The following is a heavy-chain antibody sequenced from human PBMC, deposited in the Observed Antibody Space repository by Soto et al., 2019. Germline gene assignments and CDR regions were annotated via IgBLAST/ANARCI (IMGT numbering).Heavy chain of an antibody. CDR2: VNDSGNS. D-gene: IGHD5-12*01. Sequence: QVQLHQWGAGQLRASETLSLTCGVSGGSFSGYYWSWIRQPPGKGREWIGEVNDSGNSNYNPSLKRRVVISVDTPQNEFVLKMNTVTAADPGGYYCARVRRWLPEEMVDLWGQGALVTVSS. CDR3: ARVRRWLPEEMVDL. CDR1: GGSFSGYY. V-gene: IGHV4-34*01. J-gene: IGHJ5*02.